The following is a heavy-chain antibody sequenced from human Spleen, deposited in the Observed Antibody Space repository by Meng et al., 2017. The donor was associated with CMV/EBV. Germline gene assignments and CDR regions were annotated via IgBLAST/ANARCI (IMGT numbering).Heavy chain of an antibody. CDR3: ASSMVRGVSRPLDY. Sequence: KASGYTCTSYYMHWVRQAPGQGLEWMGIINPSGGSTSYAQKFQGRVTMTRDTSTSTVYMELSSLRSEDTAVYYCASSMVRGVSRPLDYWGQGTLVTVSS. CDR1: GYTCTSYY. D-gene: IGHD3-10*01. CDR2: INPSGGST. J-gene: IGHJ4*02. V-gene: IGHV1-46*01.